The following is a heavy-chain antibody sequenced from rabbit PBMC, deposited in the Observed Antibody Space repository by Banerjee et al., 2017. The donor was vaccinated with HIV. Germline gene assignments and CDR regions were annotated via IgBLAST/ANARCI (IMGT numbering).Heavy chain of an antibody. CDR3: ARTYIAYSSYGYNL. J-gene: IGHJ4*01. Sequence: QEQLVESGGGLGKPGASLTLTCKASGIDFSTNYYMCWVRQAPGKGLEWIACIYAGSSGTTYYASWAKGRFTISKTSSTTVTLQMASLTAADTATYFCARTYIAYSSYGYNLWGPGTLVTDS. V-gene: IGHV1S45*01. CDR2: IYAGSSGTT. CDR1: GIDFSTNYY. D-gene: IGHD6-1*01.